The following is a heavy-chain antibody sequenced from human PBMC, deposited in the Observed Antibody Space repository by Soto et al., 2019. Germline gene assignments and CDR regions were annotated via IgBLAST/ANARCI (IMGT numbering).Heavy chain of an antibody. CDR1: GYTLTSYY. V-gene: IGHV1-46*01. D-gene: IGHD2-15*01. Sequence: ALVKVSRKASGYTLTSYYMHWVRKAPGQGLEWMGIINPSGGSTSYAQKFQGRVTMTRDTSTSTVYMELSSLRSEDTAVYYCARFCSGGSCYSDKGFNYWGQGTLVTVSS. J-gene: IGHJ4*02. CDR3: ARFCSGGSCYSDKGFNY. CDR2: INPSGGST.